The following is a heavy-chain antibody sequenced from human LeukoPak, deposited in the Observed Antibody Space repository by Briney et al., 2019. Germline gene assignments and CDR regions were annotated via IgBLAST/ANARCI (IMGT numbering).Heavy chain of an antibody. V-gene: IGHV3-30*04. Sequence: GGSLTLSCVASGLTFSNSAMHWVRQAPGKGLEREAIMSFDGVHERYEGSVKGRFTFSRDNSKKTLYLQINSLRTEDTAVYYGARGGKCSDGKCYLIDYWGQGTLVTVSS. CDR3: ARGGKCSDGKCYLIDY. CDR2: MSFDGVHE. D-gene: IGHD2-15*01. CDR1: GLTFSNSA. J-gene: IGHJ4*02.